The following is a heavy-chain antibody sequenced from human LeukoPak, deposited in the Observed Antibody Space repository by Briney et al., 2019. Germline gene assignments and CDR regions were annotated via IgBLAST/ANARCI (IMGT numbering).Heavy chain of an antibody. J-gene: IGHJ4*02. V-gene: IGHV3-7*01. CDR3: VNLGYSD. CDR1: GFSFSAAW. Sequence: GGSLRLSCEASGFSFSAAWMTRVRQAPGKGLEWVATIKNDGSDKYYVDSVKGRFTLSRDNAKNSVYLQMNSLRVEDTAVYYCVNLGYSDGGQGTLVTVSS. D-gene: IGHD5-12*01. CDR2: IKNDGSDK.